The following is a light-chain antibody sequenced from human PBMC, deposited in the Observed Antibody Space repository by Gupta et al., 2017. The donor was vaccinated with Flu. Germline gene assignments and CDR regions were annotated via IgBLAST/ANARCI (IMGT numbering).Light chain of an antibody. CDR3: QQYDTYWT. CDR1: QSISSR. V-gene: IGKV1-5*03. J-gene: IGKJ1*01. CDR2: RAP. Sequence: DIQMTQSPSTLSASVGDRVTITCRASQSISSRLTWYQQKPGKAPKLLIYRAPTLESGVPSRFSGSGSGTEFTLTISSLQPDDFATYYCQQYDTYWTFGQGTKVEIK.